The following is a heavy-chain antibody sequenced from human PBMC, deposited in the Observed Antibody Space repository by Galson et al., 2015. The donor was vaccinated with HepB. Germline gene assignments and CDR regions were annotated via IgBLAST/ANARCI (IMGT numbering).Heavy chain of an antibody. D-gene: IGHD3-3*01. CDR2: TKSDGRST. J-gene: IGHJ6*03. CDR3: ARAGGFLEWNYYYYMDV. V-gene: IGHV3-74*01. Sequence: SLRLSGEASGCTFSSYWMHWVRQAPGKGLVWVSRTKSDGRSTSYADAVKGRFTISRDNAKNTLYLQMNSLRAEDTAVYYCARAGGFLEWNYYYYMDVWGKGTTVTVSS. CDR1: GCTFSSYW.